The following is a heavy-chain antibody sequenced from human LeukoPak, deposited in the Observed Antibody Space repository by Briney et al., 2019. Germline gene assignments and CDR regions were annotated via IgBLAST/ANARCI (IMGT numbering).Heavy chain of an antibody. CDR2: ISGSGGST. D-gene: IGHD6-6*01. V-gene: IGHV3-23*01. CDR3: AKVIGGSSAYDALDI. J-gene: IGHJ3*02. CDR1: GFTFSSYA. Sequence: PGGSLRPSCAASGFTFSSYAMSWVRQAPGKGLEWVSAISGSGGSTYYADSVKGRFTISRDNSKNTLYLQMNSLRVEDTAVYYCAKVIGGSSAYDALDIWGQGTMVTVSS.